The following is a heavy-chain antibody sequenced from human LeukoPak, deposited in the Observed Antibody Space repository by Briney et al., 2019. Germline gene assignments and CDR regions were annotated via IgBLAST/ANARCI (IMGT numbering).Heavy chain of an antibody. D-gene: IGHD1-26*01. CDR2: IYSGGST. CDR1: GFTVSSNY. J-gene: IGHJ4*02. CDR3: ARDAPVGATILFDY. Sequence: GGSLRLSCAASGFTVSSNYMSWVRQAPGKGLEWVSVIYSGGSTYYADSVKGRFTIPRDNSKNTLYLQMNSLRAEDTAVYYCARDAPVGATILFDYWGQGTLVTVSS. V-gene: IGHV3-66*01.